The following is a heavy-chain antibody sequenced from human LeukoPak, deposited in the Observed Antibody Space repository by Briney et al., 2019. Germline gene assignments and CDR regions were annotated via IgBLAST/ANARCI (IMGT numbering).Heavy chain of an antibody. V-gene: IGHV3-48*04. Sequence: PGGSLRLSCAASEFSFITSSMNWVRQAPGRGLEWISYISSSSTTIYYADSVKGRFTISRDNAHNSLDLHMNSLRVEDTAVYYCARENNGAQYYFDSWGQGTLVTVSS. J-gene: IGHJ4*02. CDR3: ARENNGAQYYFDS. D-gene: IGHD2-8*01. CDR2: ISSSSTTI. CDR1: EFSFITSS.